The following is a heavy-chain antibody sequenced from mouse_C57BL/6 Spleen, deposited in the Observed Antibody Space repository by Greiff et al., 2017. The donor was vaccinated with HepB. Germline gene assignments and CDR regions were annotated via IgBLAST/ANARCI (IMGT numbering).Heavy chain of an antibody. J-gene: IGHJ4*01. D-gene: IGHD2-4*01. CDR1: GFTFSSYA. V-gene: IGHV5-4*01. CDR2: ISDGGSYT. Sequence: EVKLQESGGGLVKPGGSLKLSCAASGFTFSSYAMSWVRQTPEKRLEWVATISDGGSYTYYPDNVKGRFTISRDNAKNNLYLQMSHLKSEDTAMYYCARDRDYDYAMDYWGQGTSVTVSS. CDR3: ARDRDYDYAMDY.